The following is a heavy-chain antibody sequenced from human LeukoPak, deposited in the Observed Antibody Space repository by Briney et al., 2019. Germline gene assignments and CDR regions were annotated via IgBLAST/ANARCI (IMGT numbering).Heavy chain of an antibody. D-gene: IGHD1-26*01. CDR1: GFTFTSYS. V-gene: IGHV3-23*01. CDR3: AKGGKWDVTPFDY. CDR2: ISGGGGST. Sequence: HSGGSLRLSCAASGFTFTSYSVNWVRQAPGKGLEWVSTISGGGGSTYYADSVKGRFTISRDNSKNTLYLQVNSLRAEDTAVYYCAKGGKWDVTPFDYWGQGTLVTVSS. J-gene: IGHJ4*02.